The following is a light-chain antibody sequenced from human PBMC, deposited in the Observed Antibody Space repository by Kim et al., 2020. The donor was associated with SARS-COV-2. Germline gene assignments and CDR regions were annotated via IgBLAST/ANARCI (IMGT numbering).Light chain of an antibody. J-gene: IGKJ2*01. Sequence: SPGERATLSCWTRQCVCSHCLAWYQQRPGQAPRLLIYSVSTRATGIPDRFSGSGSGTDFTLTISRLEPEDFAVYYCQQYGVAPPYTFGQGTKLEI. CDR1: QCVCSHC. V-gene: IGKV3-20*01. CDR2: SVS. CDR3: QQYGVAPPYT.